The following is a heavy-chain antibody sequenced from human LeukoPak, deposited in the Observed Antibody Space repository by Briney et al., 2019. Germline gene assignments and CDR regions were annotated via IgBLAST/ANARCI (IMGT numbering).Heavy chain of an antibody. J-gene: IGHJ4*02. Sequence: LGESLKISCKGSGYSFTSYWIGWVRQMPGKGLEWMGIIYPGDSDTRYSPSFQGQVTISADKSISTAYLQWSSLKASDTAMYYCARERGASGYDSGLDFDYWGQGALVTVSS. CDR3: ARERGASGYDSGLDFDY. V-gene: IGHV5-51*01. CDR2: IYPGDSDT. CDR1: GYSFTSYW. D-gene: IGHD5-12*01.